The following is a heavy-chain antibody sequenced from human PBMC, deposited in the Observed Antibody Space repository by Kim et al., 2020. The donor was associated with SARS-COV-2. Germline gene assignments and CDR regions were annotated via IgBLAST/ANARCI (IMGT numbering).Heavy chain of an antibody. D-gene: IGHD3-9*01. Sequence: SETLSLTCAVYGGSFSDYYWSWIRQPPGKGLEWIGEINHSGSTNYNPSLKSRVTISVDTSKNQFSLKLSSVTAADTAVYYCARWPGYSIFTGFNYYYYYGMDVWGQGTTVTVSS. J-gene: IGHJ6*02. CDR1: GGSFSDYY. V-gene: IGHV4-34*01. CDR3: ARWPGYSIFTGFNYYYYYGMDV. CDR2: INHSGST.